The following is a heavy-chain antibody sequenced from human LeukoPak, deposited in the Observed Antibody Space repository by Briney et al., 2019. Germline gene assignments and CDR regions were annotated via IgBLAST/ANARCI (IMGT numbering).Heavy chain of an antibody. J-gene: IGHJ3*02. V-gene: IGHV3-30-3*01. CDR1: GFTFSSYA. Sequence: GRSLRLSCAASGFTFSSYAMHRVRQAPGKGLEWVAVISYDGSNKYYADSVKGRFTISRDNSKNTPYLQMNSLRAEDTAVYYCARARSPRSGPMGAFDIWGQGTMVTVSS. CDR2: ISYDGSNK. CDR3: ARARSPRSGPMGAFDI. D-gene: IGHD3-3*01.